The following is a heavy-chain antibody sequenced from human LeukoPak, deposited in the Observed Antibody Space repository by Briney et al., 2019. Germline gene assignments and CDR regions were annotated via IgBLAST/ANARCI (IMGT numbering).Heavy chain of an antibody. CDR1: GFGFSSYA. D-gene: IGHD6-19*01. V-gene: IGHV3-23*01. CDR2: ISGSGGST. CDR3: AKDRIAVASYFDY. J-gene: IGHJ4*02. Sequence: GGSLRLSCAASGFGFSSYAMSWVRQAPGKGLEWVSAISGSGGSTYYADSVKGRFTISRDNSKNTLYLQMNSLRAEDTAIYFCAKDRIAVASYFDYWGQGTLVTVSS.